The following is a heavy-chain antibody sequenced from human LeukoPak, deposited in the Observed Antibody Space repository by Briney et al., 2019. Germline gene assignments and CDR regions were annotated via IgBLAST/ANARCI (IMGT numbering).Heavy chain of an antibody. Sequence: SGTLSLTCAVYGGSFSGYYWSWIRQPPGKGLEWIGEINHSGSTNYKPSLKSRVTISVDTSKNQFSLKLSSVTAADTAVYYCARGRESDCSSTSCYDEFDYWGQGTLVTVSS. V-gene: IGHV4-34*01. D-gene: IGHD2-2*01. CDR3: ARGRESDCSSTSCYDEFDY. CDR1: GGSFSGYY. J-gene: IGHJ4*02. CDR2: INHSGST.